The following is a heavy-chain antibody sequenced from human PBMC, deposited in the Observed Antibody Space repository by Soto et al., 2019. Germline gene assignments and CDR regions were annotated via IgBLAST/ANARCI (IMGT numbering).Heavy chain of an antibody. J-gene: IGHJ4*02. CDR2: ISTYNGNT. Sequence: QVQLVQSGPEMKEPGASVKVSCKTSGYIFSNYIITWVRQAPGQGLEWIGWISTYNGNTIYAQKFQGRVTMTTVTSTATATMELGSLTSNGSGVYSGPRGGQHRFGQLGYWGQATLVTVSS. CDR3: PRGGQHRFGQLGY. CDR1: GYIFSNYI. V-gene: IGHV1-18*01. D-gene: IGHD3-10*01.